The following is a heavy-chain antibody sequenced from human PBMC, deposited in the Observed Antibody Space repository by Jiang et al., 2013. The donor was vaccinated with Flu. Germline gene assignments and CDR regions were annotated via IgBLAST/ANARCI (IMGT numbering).Heavy chain of an antibody. J-gene: IGHJ6*02. Sequence: SGAEVKKPGASVKVSCKASGYTFTSYAMHWVRQAPGQRLEWMGWINAGNGNTKYSQKFQGRVTITRDTSASTAYMELSSLRSEDTAVYYCARDDCSSTSCYAPYYYYGMDVWGQGTTVTVSS. CDR3: ARDDCSSTSCYAPYYYYGMDV. CDR1: GYTFTSYA. CDR2: INAGNGNT. V-gene: IGHV1-3*01. D-gene: IGHD2-2*01.